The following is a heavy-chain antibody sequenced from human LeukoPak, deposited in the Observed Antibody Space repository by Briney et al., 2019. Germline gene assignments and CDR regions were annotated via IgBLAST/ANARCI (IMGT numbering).Heavy chain of an antibody. CDR1: GFTFGSYS. D-gene: IGHD6-19*01. J-gene: IGHJ4*02. V-gene: IGHV3-21*01. Sequence: PGGSLRLACAVSGFTFGSYSIKWVRQAPGKGLEWVSFVSTSGSYIYYADSVKGRFTISRDNAKNSLYLQMNSLRAEDTAVYYCASQTPRRLPIAVADYFDYWGQGTLVTVSS. CDR2: VSTSGSYI. CDR3: ASQTPRRLPIAVADYFDY.